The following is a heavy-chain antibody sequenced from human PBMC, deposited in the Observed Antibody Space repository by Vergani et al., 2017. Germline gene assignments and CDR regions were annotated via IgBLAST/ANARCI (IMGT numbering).Heavy chain of an antibody. CDR1: GYTLTELS. CDR2: FDPEDGET. Sequence: QVQLVQSGAEVKKPGASVKVSCKVSGYTLTELSMHWVRQAPGKGLEWMGGFDPEDGETIYAQKFQGRVTISVDRSKNQFSLKLSSVTAADTAVYYCARDNLYCSGGSCSNWFDPWGQGTLVTVSS. CDR3: ARDNLYCSGGSCSNWFDP. J-gene: IGHJ5*02. V-gene: IGHV1-24*01. D-gene: IGHD2-15*01.